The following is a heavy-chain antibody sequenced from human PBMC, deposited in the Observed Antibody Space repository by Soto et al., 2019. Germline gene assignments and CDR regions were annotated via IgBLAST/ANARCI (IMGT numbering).Heavy chain of an antibody. CDR2: IYYSGST. CDR3: ARARAAPYDFWSGYETQIDY. CDR1: GGSISSYY. Sequence: PSETLSLTCTVSGGSISSYYWSWIRQPPGKGLEWIGYIYYSGSTNYNPSLKSRVTISVDTSKNQFSLELSSVTAADTAVYYCARARAAPYDFWSGYETQIDYWGQGTLVTVSS. V-gene: IGHV4-59*01. D-gene: IGHD3-3*01. J-gene: IGHJ4*02.